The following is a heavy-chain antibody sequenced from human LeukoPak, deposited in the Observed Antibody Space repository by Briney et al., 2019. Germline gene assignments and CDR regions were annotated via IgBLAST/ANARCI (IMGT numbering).Heavy chain of an antibody. CDR3: ARYRYCSGGSCYLEVWFDP. D-gene: IGHD2-15*01. CDR2: ISVYNGNT. J-gene: IGHJ5*02. Sequence: ASVTVSCKASGYTFTSYGISWVRQAPGQGLEWMGWISVYNGNTNYAQKFQGRVTMTTDTSTSTAYMELRSLRSDDTAVYYCARYRYCSGGSCYLEVWFDPWGQGTLVTVSS. V-gene: IGHV1-18*01. CDR1: GYTFTSYG.